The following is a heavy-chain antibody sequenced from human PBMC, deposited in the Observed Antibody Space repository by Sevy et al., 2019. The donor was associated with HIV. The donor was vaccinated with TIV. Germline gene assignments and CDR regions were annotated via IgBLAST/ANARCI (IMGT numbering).Heavy chain of an antibody. J-gene: IGHJ4*02. Sequence: GGSLRLSCAASGFTFSSFAISWVRQAPGKGLEGVSDISGSGGGKKYADSVKGRFTVSRDNAKNTVFLQMNNLRGEDTGLYYCAKEFYRGSYLEDWGQGTLVTVSS. D-gene: IGHD3-10*01. CDR1: GFTFSSFA. CDR2: ISGSGGGK. V-gene: IGHV3-23*01. CDR3: AKEFYRGSYLED.